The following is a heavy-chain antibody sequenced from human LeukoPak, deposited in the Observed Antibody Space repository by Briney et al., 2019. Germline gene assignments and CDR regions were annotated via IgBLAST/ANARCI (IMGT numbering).Heavy chain of an antibody. CDR1: GGSVSSGSNY. Sequence: KPSETLSLTCTVSGGSVSSGSNYWSWIRQPPGKGLEWIGYIYYSGSTNCNPSVKSRVAMSVDTSKKQFSLKLSSLTAADTAVYYCARGGTAVIAPYAFDIWGQGTMVTVSS. D-gene: IGHD4-23*01. CDR2: IYYSGST. CDR3: ARGGTAVIAPYAFDI. V-gene: IGHV4-61*01. J-gene: IGHJ3*02.